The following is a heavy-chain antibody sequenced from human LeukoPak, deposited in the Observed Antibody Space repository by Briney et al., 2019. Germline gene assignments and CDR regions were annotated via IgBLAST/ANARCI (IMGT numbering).Heavy chain of an antibody. J-gene: IGHJ5*02. V-gene: IGHV1-2*02. CDR1: GYTFGDYY. CDR3: ARPDDSSTVTTEYNWFDP. D-gene: IGHD4-17*01. Sequence: ASVRVSCKASGYTFGDYYIHWVRQAPGQGLEWMGWINPNSGGTNYAQKFQGRVTMTRDTSISTAYMELSRLRSDDTAVYYCARPDDSSTVTTEYNWFDPWGQGTLVTVSS. CDR2: INPNSGGT.